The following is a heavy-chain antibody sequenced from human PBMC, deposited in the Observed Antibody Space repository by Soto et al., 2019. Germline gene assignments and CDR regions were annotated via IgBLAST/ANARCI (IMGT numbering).Heavy chain of an antibody. Sequence: EVQLLESGGGLVQPGGSLRLSCAASGFPFSSYAMSWVRQAPGKGLEWVSGISASGASRYYGDSVKGPFTISRDNSNNAFIIAIHSLSPENRAVYYCAESSAWSSISWFVAYRGQGTLVTATS. CDR2: ISASGASR. J-gene: IGHJ4*02. D-gene: IGHD6-19*01. CDR3: AESSAWSSISWFVAY. CDR1: GFPFSSYA. V-gene: IGHV3-23*01.